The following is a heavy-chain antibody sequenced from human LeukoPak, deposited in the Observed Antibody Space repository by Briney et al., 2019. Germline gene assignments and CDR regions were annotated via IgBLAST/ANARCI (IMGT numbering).Heavy chain of an antibody. CDR1: GFTFSSYA. CDR2: ISGSGGST. CDR3: AKDRIVVVVHDAFDI. Sequence: GGSLRLSCAASGFTFSSYAMSWVRQAPGKGLEWVSAISGSGGSTSYADSVKGRFTISRDNSKNTLYLQMNSLRAEDTAVYYCAKDRIVVVVHDAFDIRGQGTMVTVSS. J-gene: IGHJ3*02. D-gene: IGHD2-15*01. V-gene: IGHV3-23*01.